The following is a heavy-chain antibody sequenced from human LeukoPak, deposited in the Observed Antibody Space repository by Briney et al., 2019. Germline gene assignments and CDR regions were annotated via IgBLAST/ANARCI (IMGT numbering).Heavy chain of an antibody. J-gene: IGHJ4*02. Sequence: SGPTQVNPPQTITLSCSFAWFSLGSSGMCVSWIRQPPGKALEWLALIDWDDDKYYTTSLKTRLTISKDTSKNQVVLRMTNMDPVDTATYYCERSTRDYDVLAGYYTIAFDYWGRGNLVTVSS. CDR1: WFSLGSSGMC. D-gene: IGHD3-9*01. V-gene: IGHV2-70*01. CDR2: IDWDDDK. CDR3: ERSTRDYDVLAGYYTIAFDY.